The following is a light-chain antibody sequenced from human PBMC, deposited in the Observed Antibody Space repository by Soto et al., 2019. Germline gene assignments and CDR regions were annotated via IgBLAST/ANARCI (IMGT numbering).Light chain of an antibody. Sequence: DFQMTQSPSSLSASVGASVTITCRASQYVSNFLNWYQQKPRKAPKLLIYAASTLQSGVPSMFSGSGSGTEFPLTISSLQPDDVSTYYCQQLGTFGPATKVDIK. CDR3: QQLGT. V-gene: IGKV1-39*01. J-gene: IGKJ1*01. CDR1: QYVSNF. CDR2: AAS.